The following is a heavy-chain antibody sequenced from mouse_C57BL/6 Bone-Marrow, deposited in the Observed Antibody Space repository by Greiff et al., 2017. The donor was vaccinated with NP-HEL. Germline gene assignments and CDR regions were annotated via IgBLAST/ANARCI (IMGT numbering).Heavy chain of an antibody. V-gene: IGHV1-81*01. D-gene: IGHD1-1*01. CDR1: GYTFTSYG. Sequence: QVQLKESGAELARPGASVKLSCKASGYTFTSYGISWVKQRTGQGLEWIGEIYPRSGNTYYNEKFKGKATLTADKSSSTAYMALRSLTSEDSAVYFCARDYYYGSSYGYFDVWGTGTTVTVSS. J-gene: IGHJ1*03. CDR3: ARDYYYGSSYGYFDV. CDR2: IYPRSGNT.